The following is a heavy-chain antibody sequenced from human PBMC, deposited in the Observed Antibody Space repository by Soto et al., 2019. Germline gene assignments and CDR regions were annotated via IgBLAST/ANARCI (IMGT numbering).Heavy chain of an antibody. CDR3: STEYYYYYGMHV. CDR2: ISAYNGNT. Sequence: GATLKVSCKASGGTFSSDAISWVRQAPGQGLEWMGWISAYNGNTNYAQKLQGRVTMTTDTSTSTAYMELRSLRSDDTAAYYCSTEYYYYYGMHVWGQGTTVTVSS. J-gene: IGHJ6*02. CDR1: GGTFSSDA. V-gene: IGHV1-18*01.